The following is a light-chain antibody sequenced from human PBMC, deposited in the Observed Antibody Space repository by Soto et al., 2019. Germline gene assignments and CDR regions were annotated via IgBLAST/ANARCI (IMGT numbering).Light chain of an antibody. J-gene: IGKJ5*01. CDR3: PQYDSLPLT. V-gene: IGKV1-33*01. CDR1: QDISNY. Sequence: DIQMTQTPPSLSVSVGDRVTIAFEASQDISNYLHCVQQKPGKAPQLLIFDVSNLQTGVPSRFSGGGSGTDFALTISSLEPEDIATYYCPQYDSLPLTSGQRTRLDIK. CDR2: DVS.